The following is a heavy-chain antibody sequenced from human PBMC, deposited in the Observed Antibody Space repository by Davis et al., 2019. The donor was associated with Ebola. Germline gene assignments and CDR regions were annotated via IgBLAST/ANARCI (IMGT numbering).Heavy chain of an antibody. Sequence: MPSETLSLTCTVSGGSISSSSYYWGWIRQPPGKGLEWIGSIYYSGSTYYNPSLKSRVTISVDTSKNQFSLKLSSVTAADTAVYYCARIITIVDPWGQGTLVTVSS. J-gene: IGHJ5*02. CDR3: ARIITIVDP. CDR1: GGSISSSSYY. V-gene: IGHV4-39*01. CDR2: IYYSGST. D-gene: IGHD3-3*01.